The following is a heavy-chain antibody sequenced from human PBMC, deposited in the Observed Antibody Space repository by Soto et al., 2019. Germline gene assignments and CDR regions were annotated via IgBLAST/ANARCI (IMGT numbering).Heavy chain of an antibody. J-gene: IGHJ3*02. Sequence: LGLSCAVSGFTFRNYSIHWVRQAPGKGLEWVSGISAGGSSTFYADSVKGRFTISRDNSMNPLYLHMNSLRAEDTAVYYCAKVYYSGTFPGAFDIWGQGTLVTVSS. CDR3: AKVYYSGTFPGAFDI. D-gene: IGHD1-26*01. V-gene: IGHV3-23*01. CDR1: GFTFRNYS. CDR2: ISAGGSST.